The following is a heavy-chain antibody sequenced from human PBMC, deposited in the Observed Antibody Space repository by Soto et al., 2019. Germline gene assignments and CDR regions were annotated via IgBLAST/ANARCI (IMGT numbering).Heavy chain of an antibody. CDR3: ARGLTYYYGSGSYHPPGYCYYLDV. J-gene: IGHJ6*03. Sequence: PSETLSLTCAVYGGSFSGYYWSWIRQPPGKGLEWIGEINHSGSTNYNPSLKSRVTISVDTSRNQFSRKLSSVTAADTAVYYCARGLTYYYGSGSYHPPGYCYYLDVWGKGTTVTVSS. D-gene: IGHD3-10*01. CDR1: GGSFSGYY. CDR2: INHSGST. V-gene: IGHV4-34*01.